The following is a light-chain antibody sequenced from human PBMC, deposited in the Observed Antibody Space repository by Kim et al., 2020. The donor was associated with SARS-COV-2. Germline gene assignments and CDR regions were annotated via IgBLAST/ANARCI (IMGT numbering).Light chain of an antibody. CDR2: GAS. CDR3: QQYKNWPLT. V-gene: IGKV3D-15*01. CDR1: QTVTSN. J-gene: IGKJ4*01. Sequence: VSPGERDTLSCRASQTVTSNLAWYQQKPGQAPRLLIYGASTRATGVPARFTGSGSGTEFTLTISSLQSEDFAVYYCQQYKNWPLTFGGGTKVDIK.